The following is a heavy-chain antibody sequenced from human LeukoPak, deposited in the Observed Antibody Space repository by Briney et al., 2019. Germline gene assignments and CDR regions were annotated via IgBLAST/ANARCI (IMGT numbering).Heavy chain of an antibody. CDR2: IYPSGNT. D-gene: IGHD2-2*01. J-gene: IGHJ5*02. V-gene: IGHV4-4*07. CDR1: GASINTYS. CDR3: ARDLDLRYCSIATCSGNWFDP. Sequence: RPSETLSLTCTVSGASINTYSWTWIRQPAGKGLEWIGRIYPSGNTNYSPSPKSRLTMSIDTSKSQFSLNLSSVTAADTAVYYCARDLDLRYCSIATCSGNWFDPWGQGTLVTVSS.